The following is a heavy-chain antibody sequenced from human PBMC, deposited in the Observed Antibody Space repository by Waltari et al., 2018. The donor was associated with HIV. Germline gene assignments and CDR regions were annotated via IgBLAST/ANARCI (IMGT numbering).Heavy chain of an antibody. V-gene: IGHV3-21*01. CDR2: SSSSSTYI. J-gene: IGHJ4*02. Sequence: EVQLVESGGGLVKPGGSLRLSCAASGFTFSSYTMHWVRQAPGKGLEWVSPSSSSSTYIYYADSVKGRFTISRDNAKNSLYLQMNSLRAGDTAVYHCARFTIFGVVTLYYFDYWGQGALVTVSS. CDR3: ARFTIFGVVTLYYFDY. CDR1: GFTFSSYT. D-gene: IGHD3-3*01.